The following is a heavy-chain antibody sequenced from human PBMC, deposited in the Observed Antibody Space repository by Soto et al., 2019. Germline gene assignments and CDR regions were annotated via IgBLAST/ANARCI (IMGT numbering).Heavy chain of an antibody. D-gene: IGHD2-2*01. CDR2: IWYDGSNK. CDR1: GFTFSSYG. CDR3: AKGSSTSYYSGLDD. V-gene: IGHV3-33*06. Sequence: SLRLSCAASGFTFSSYGMHWVRQAPGKGLEWVAVIWYDGSNKYYADSVKGRFTISRDNSKNTLYLQMNSLRAEDTAIYYCAKGSSTSYYSGLDDWRQGYLVTVSS. J-gene: IGHJ4*02.